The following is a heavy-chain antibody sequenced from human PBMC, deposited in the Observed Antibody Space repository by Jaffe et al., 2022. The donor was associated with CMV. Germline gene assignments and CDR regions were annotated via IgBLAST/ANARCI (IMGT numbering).Heavy chain of an antibody. D-gene: IGHD1-26*01. V-gene: IGHV3-21*01. J-gene: IGHJ6*03. CDR1: GFTFSDYN. CDR3: ARDPYNGGYSPGYYHYYTDV. CDR2: ITSSSSYT. Sequence: EVQLVESGGGLVKPGGSLRLSCAASGFTFSDYNMNWVRQAPGKGLEWVSSITSSSSYTFYADSVKGRFAISRDNAKNSLYLQMNSLRTEDMAVYYCARDPYNGGYSPGYYHYYTDVWGKGTTVTVSS.